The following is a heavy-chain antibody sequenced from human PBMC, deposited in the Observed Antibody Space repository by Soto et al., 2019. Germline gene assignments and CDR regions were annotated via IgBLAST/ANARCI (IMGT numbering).Heavy chain of an antibody. Sequence: PSETLSLTCTVSGGSISNYFWGWIRQPPGKGLEWIGYMYNSGSTKYNSSLKSRVTLSVDTSKNQFSLKLSSVTAADTAVYFCARLGYCSSTNCPPDYWGQGTLVTVSS. CDR2: MYNSGST. CDR3: ARLGYCSSTNCPPDY. V-gene: IGHV4-59*01. D-gene: IGHD2-2*01. CDR1: GGSISNYF. J-gene: IGHJ4*02.